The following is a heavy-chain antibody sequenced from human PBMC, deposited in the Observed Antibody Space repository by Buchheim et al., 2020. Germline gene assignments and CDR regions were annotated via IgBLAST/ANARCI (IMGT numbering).Heavy chain of an antibody. CDR2: ILHDGSET. Sequence: QVQLVESGGGVVQPGRSLRLSCAASGFSFSSYVMHWVRQAPGKGLEWVAGILHDGSETWYADSVKGRFTISRDNSKNTLYLQMNSLRAEGTALYYCAREHSRSNDYDYWGQGTL. CDR3: AREHSRSNDYDY. V-gene: IGHV3-30-3*01. CDR1: GFSFSSYV. J-gene: IGHJ4*02. D-gene: IGHD4-11*01.